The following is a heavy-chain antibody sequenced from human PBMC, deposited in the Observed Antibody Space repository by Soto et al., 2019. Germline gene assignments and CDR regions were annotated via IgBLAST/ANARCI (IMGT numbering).Heavy chain of an antibody. CDR2: ISSSPSHT. Sequence: QVQLVESGGGLVKPGGSLRLSCAVSGLTFSDYYRTWIRQAPGKGREWVPYISSSPSHTNNADPEKGRFTISRDNAKNSLFLQMNSLRAEDTAVYYCARGRGAAADYFDFWGQGTLVTVSS. V-gene: IGHV3-11*05. CDR1: GLTFSDYY. D-gene: IGHD6-13*01. CDR3: ARGRGAAADYFDF. J-gene: IGHJ4*02.